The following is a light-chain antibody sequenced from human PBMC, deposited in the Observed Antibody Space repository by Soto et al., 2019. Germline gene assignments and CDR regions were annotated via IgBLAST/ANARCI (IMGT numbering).Light chain of an antibody. CDR2: GAS. CDR3: QQYGSSPLIT. V-gene: IGKV3-20*01. J-gene: IGKJ3*01. CDR1: QSVSASY. Sequence: EIVLTQSPGTLSLSPGERATLSCRASQSVSASYLAWYQQKPGQAPRLLIYGASNRATGIPDRFSGRGSGTDFTLTISRLQPEDVAVYYCQQYGSSPLITFGPGTKVDIK.